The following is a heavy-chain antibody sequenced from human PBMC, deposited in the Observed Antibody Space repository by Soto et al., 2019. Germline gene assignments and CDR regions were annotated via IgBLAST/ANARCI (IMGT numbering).Heavy chain of an antibody. D-gene: IGHD6-13*01. CDR1: GGSISSYY. J-gene: IGHJ4*02. V-gene: IGHV4-59*01. Sequence: SETLSLTCTVSGGSISSYYWSWIRQPPGKGLEWIGYIYYSGSTNYNPSLKSRVTISVDTSKNQFSLKLSSVTAADTAVYYCARKGGSSWIYAYWGQGTLVTVSS. CDR3: ARKGGSSWIYAY. CDR2: IYYSGST.